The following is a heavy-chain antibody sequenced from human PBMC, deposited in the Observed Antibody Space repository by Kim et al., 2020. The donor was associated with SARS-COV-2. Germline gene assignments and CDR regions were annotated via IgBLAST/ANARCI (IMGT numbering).Heavy chain of an antibody. CDR1: GGSISSGGYY. D-gene: IGHD3-3*01. Sequence: SETLSLTCTVSGGSISSGGYYWSWIRQHPGKGLEWIGYIYYSGSTYYNPSLKSRVTISVDTSKNQFSLKLSSVTAEDTAVYYCARAPRRILTIFGVVTHFDYWGRGTLVTVSS. CDR2: IYYSGST. V-gene: IGHV4-31*03. CDR3: ARAPRRILTIFGVVTHFDY. J-gene: IGHJ4*02.